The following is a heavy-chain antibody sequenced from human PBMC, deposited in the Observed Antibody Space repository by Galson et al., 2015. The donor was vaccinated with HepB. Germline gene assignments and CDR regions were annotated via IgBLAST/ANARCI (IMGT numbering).Heavy chain of an antibody. CDR1: GFTFSSYS. V-gene: IGHV3-48*02. Sequence: SLRLSCAASGFTFSSYSMNWVRQAPGKGLEWVSYISSSSSTIYYADSVKGRFTISRDNAKNSLYLQMNSLRDEDTAVYYCARDRPITMVRGVIPQAPYYYGMDVWGQGTTVTVSS. D-gene: IGHD3-10*01. CDR3: ARDRPITMVRGVIPQAPYYYGMDV. CDR2: ISSSSSTI. J-gene: IGHJ6*02.